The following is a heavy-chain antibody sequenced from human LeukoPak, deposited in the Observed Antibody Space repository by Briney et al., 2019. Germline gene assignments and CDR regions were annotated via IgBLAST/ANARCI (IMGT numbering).Heavy chain of an antibody. J-gene: IGHJ4*02. V-gene: IGHV5-51*01. D-gene: IGHD6-13*01. CDR2: IYPGDSDN. CDR3: ARLKEGRWYYFDY. Sequence: GESLKISCKGSGYRFTTYWIGWVRQMPGKGLEWMGIIYPGDSDNRVGPSFQGQVTISADKSISTAYLQWSSLKASDTAMYYCARLKEGRWYYFDYWGQGTLVTVSS. CDR1: GYRFTTYW.